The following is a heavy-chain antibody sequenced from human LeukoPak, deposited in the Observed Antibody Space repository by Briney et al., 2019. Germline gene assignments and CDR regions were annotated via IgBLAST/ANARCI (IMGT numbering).Heavy chain of an antibody. V-gene: IGHV1-8*01. CDR1: GYTFTSYG. J-gene: IGHJ6*03. D-gene: IGHD3-9*01. CDR2: MNPNSGNT. Sequence: ASVKVSCKASGYTFTSYGISWVRQAPGQGLEWMGWMNPNSGNTGYAQKFQGRVTMTRNTSISTAYMELSSLRSEDTAVYYCARAYYDILTGYSLVGYYYYMDVWGKGTTVTISS. CDR3: ARAYYDILTGYSLVGYYYYMDV.